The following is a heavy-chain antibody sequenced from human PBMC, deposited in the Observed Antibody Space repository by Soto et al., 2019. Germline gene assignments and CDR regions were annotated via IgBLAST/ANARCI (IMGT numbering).Heavy chain of an antibody. D-gene: IGHD1-26*01. CDR2: IYYSGST. Sequence: SETLSLTCTDSGGSISSSSYYWGWIRQPPGKGLEWIGSIYYSGSTYYNPSLKSRVTISVDTSKNQFSLKLSSVTAADTAVYYCATLTSNSGSYYYYYGMDVWGQGTTVSVSS. CDR3: ATLTSNSGSYYYYYGMDV. V-gene: IGHV4-39*01. CDR1: GGSISSSSYY. J-gene: IGHJ6*02.